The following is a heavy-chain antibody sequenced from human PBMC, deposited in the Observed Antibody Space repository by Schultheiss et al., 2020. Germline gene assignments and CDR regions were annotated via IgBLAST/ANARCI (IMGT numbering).Heavy chain of an antibody. V-gene: IGHV3-74*01. D-gene: IGHD3-10*01. CDR1: GGSISSNSYY. J-gene: IGHJ5*02. Sequence: ETLSLTCTVSGGSISSNSYYWGWIRQPPEKGLVWVSRINGDGSSTSYADSVKGRFSISRDNGKNTLYLQMNSLRAEDTAVYYCARARGSWFDPWGQGTLVTVSS. CDR2: INGDGSST. CDR3: ARARGSWFDP.